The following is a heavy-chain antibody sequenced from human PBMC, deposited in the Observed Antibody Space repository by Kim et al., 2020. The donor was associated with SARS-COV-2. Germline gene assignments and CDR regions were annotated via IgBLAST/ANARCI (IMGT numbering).Heavy chain of an antibody. V-gene: IGHV3-30*07. D-gene: IGHD6-19*01. CDR3: ARDLPVAGTENFDY. J-gene: IGHJ4*02. Sequence: ADPVKGRFTISRDNSKNTLYLQMNSLRAEDTAVYYCARDLPVAGTENFDYWGQGTLVTVSS.